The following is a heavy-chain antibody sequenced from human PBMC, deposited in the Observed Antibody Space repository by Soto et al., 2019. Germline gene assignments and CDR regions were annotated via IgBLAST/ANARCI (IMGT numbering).Heavy chain of an antibody. CDR2: IYYSGST. CDR3: ARDWGYMSSRMDV. V-gene: IGHV4-59*01. CDR1: GGSISSYY. J-gene: IGHJ6*02. Sequence: QVQLQESGPGLVKPSETLSLTCTVSGGSISSYYWSWIRQSPGKGLEWIGSIYYSGSTNYNPSLKSRVPLSVATSKTQFSLKLSSVTAADTAVYYCARDWGYMSSRMDVWGQGTTFTVSS. D-gene: IGHD5-12*01.